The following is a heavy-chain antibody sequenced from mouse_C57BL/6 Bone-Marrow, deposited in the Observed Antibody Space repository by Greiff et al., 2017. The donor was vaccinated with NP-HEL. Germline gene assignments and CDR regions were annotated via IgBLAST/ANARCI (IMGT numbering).Heavy chain of an antibody. CDR2: ISYDGSN. Sequence: EVQRVESGPGLVKPSQSLSLTCSVTGYSITSGYYWNWIRRFPGNKLEWVGSISYDGSNNYSPSLKNRISITRDTSKNQLFLKLNSVTADDTATYYCARAYGNYLDYWGQGTTLTVSS. CDR3: ARAYGNYLDY. D-gene: IGHD2-1*01. J-gene: IGHJ2*01. CDR1: GYSITSGYY. V-gene: IGHV3-6*01.